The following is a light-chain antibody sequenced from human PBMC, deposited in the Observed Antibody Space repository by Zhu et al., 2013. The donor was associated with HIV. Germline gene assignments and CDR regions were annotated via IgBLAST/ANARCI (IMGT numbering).Light chain of an antibody. V-gene: IGKV3-15*01. CDR1: QSVSSN. J-gene: IGKJ1*01. CDR2: DAS. Sequence: EVVMTQSPATLSVSPGERATLSCRASQSVSSNLAWYQQRPGQAPRLLMYDASFRASGIPARFSGSGSGTEFTLTISSLQSEDFAVYYCQQYGSSRWTFGQGTKVEIK. CDR3: QQYGSSRWT.